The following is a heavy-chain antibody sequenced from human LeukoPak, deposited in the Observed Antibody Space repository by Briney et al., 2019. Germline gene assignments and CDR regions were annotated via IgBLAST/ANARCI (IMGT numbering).Heavy chain of an antibody. V-gene: IGHV3-48*03. Sequence: GGSLRLSCAASGFTFSSYEMNWVRQAPGKGLEWVSYISSSGSTIYYADSVKGRFTISRDNSKNTLYLQMNSLRAEDTAVYYCAKTSYCGGDCYSPPGYWGQGTLVTVSS. D-gene: IGHD2-21*02. CDR3: AKTSYCGGDCYSPPGY. J-gene: IGHJ4*02. CDR1: GFTFSSYE. CDR2: ISSSGSTI.